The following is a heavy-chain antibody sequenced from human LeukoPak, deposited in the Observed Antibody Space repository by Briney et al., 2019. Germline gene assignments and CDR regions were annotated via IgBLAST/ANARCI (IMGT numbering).Heavy chain of an antibody. CDR1: GSSINSYY. V-gene: IGHV4-59*12. CDR3: ARNDSSGYFDY. Sequence: SETLSLTCTVSGSSINSYYWSWIRQPPGKGLEWIGYIYYSGSTNYNPSLKSRVTISVDTSRSQFSLKLSSVTAADTAVYYCARNDSSGYFDYWGQGTLVTVSS. CDR2: IYYSGST. D-gene: IGHD3-22*01. J-gene: IGHJ4*02.